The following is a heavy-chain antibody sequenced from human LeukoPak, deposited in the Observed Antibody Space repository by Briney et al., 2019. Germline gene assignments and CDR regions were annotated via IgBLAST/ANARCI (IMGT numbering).Heavy chain of an antibody. CDR1: GYASNAYG. CDR2: ISGYNYNT. Sequence: ASVKVSCEPSGYASNAYGISWVRQAPGRGLEWLGWISGYNYNTNYAQMFRGRVTMTIDTSTVTAYMELRSLTSDDTAFYYCARDKSVATAPRHPFDYWGQGTLITVSS. CDR3: ARDKSVATAPRHPFDY. V-gene: IGHV1-18*01. D-gene: IGHD5-12*01. J-gene: IGHJ4*02.